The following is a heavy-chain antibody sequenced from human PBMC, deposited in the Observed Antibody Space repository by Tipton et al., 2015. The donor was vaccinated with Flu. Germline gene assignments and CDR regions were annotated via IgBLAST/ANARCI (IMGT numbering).Heavy chain of an antibody. Sequence: SLRLSCAASGFTFSTYGMHWVRQAPGKGLEWVAVISHDGRSREYAESVKGRSTISRDNSKNLLYLQMSSLNTEDTALYYCAKAFAEAAGWGNYYFYGMDVWGPGTTVTVSS. CDR3: AKAFAEAAGWGNYYFYGMDV. CDR1: GFTFSTYG. J-gene: IGHJ6*02. D-gene: IGHD6-25*01. CDR2: ISHDGRSR. V-gene: IGHV3-30*18.